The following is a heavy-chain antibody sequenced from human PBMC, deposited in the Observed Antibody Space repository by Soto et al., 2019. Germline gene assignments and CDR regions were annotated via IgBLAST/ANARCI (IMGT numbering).Heavy chain of an antibody. J-gene: IGHJ4*02. D-gene: IGHD2-2*01. V-gene: IGHV4-4*07. CDR3: ARGFGSSWYYFDY. CDR2: IYTSGST. Sequence: SETLSLTCTVSGGSINSYYWTWIRQPAGKGLEWIGRIYTSGSTNYNPSLKSRVTMSVDTSKNQFSLKLTSVTAADTAVYYCARGFGSSWYYFDYWGQGTQVTVS. CDR1: GGSINSYY.